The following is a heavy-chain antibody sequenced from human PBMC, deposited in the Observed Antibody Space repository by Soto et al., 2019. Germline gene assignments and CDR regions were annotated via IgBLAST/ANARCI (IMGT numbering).Heavy chain of an antibody. CDR1: GGSISSSSYS. J-gene: IGHJ4*02. CDR2: IYYSGST. D-gene: IGHD3-3*01. V-gene: IGHV4-39*01. Sequence: SETLSLTCTVSGGSISSSSYSWGWIRQPPGKGLEWIGSIYYSGSTYYNPSLKSRVTISVDTSKNQFSLKLSSVTAADTAVYYCARSQYYDFWSGYYTGDSYYFDYWGQGTLVTVSS. CDR3: ARSQYYDFWSGYYTGDSYYFDY.